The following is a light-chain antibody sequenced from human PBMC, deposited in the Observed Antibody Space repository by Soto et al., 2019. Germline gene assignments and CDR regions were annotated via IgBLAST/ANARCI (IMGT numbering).Light chain of an antibody. CDR2: ENN. V-gene: IGLV1-51*02. CDR1: SFNIGNNY. Sequence: QSVLTQPPSVSAAPGQRVTISCSGSSFNIGNNYVSWYQQLPGTAPKLLIYENNKRPSGIPDRFSGSKSGTSATLGITGLQTGDEADYYCGTWDSGLSSVVFGGGTKVTVL. J-gene: IGLJ2*01. CDR3: GTWDSGLSSVV.